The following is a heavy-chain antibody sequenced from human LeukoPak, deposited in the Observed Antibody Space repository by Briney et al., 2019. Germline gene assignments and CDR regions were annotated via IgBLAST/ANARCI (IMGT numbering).Heavy chain of an antibody. CDR2: INPSGGST. Sequence: ASVKVSCQACGYTLTSYYIHWLRPAPGQGREWMGIINPSGGSTSYPQKFQDRVTMTRDTSTSTVYMELSSLKSDDTAIYYCARGVFGELEKLMFQHWGQGTLVTVSS. CDR3: ARGVFGELEKLMFQH. J-gene: IGHJ1*01. CDR1: GYTLTSYY. D-gene: IGHD3-10*02. V-gene: IGHV1-46*01.